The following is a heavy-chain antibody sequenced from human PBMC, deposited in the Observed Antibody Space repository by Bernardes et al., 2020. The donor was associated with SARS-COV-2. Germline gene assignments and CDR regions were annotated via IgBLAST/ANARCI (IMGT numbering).Heavy chain of an antibody. J-gene: IGHJ5*02. CDR2: ISYDGSNK. CDR1: GFTFSSYG. Sequence: GGSLRLSCAASGFTFSSYGMHWVRQAPGKGLEWVAVISYDGSNKYYADSVKGRFTISRDNSKNTLYLQMNSLRAEDTAVYYCAKDPYYYGSGSYGWFDPWGQGTLVTVSS. D-gene: IGHD3-10*01. V-gene: IGHV3-30*18. CDR3: AKDPYYYGSGSYGWFDP.